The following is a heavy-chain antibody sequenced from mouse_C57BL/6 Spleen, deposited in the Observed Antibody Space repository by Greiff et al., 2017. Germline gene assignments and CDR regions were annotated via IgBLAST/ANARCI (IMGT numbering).Heavy chain of an antibody. CDR2: INPYNGGT. J-gene: IGHJ4*01. CDR3: ARNYGSSSYAMDY. Sequence: SGPVLVKPGASVKMSCKASGYTFTDYYMNWVKQSHGKSLEWIGVINPYNGGTSYNQKFKGKATLTVDKSSSTAYMELNSLTSEDSAVYYCARNYGSSSYAMDYWGQGTSVTVSS. V-gene: IGHV1-19*01. D-gene: IGHD1-1*01. CDR1: GYTFTDYY.